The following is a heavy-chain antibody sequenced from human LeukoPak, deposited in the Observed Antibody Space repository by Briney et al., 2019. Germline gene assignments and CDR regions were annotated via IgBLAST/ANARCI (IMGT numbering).Heavy chain of an antibody. Sequence: GGSLRLSCAASGFTFSDYYMSWIRQAPGKGLEWVSYISSSGSPIYYADSVKGRFTISRDDAKSSLYLQMNSLRVEDTAVYYCVRDGEYSGYDFDYWGQGTLVTVSS. CDR3: VRDGEYSGYDFDY. J-gene: IGHJ4*02. D-gene: IGHD5-12*01. CDR2: ISSSGSPI. CDR1: GFTFSDYY. V-gene: IGHV3-11*04.